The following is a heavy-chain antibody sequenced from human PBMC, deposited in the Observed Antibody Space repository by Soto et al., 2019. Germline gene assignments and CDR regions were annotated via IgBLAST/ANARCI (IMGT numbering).Heavy chain of an antibody. V-gene: IGHV4-59*01. Sequence: NPSETLSITCTVSGGSISSYYWSWIRQPPGKGLEWIGYIYYSGSTNYNPSLKSRVTISVDTSKNQFSLKLSSVTAADTAVYYCARVAYCGGDCYRGFDPWGQGTLVTVYS. J-gene: IGHJ5*02. CDR1: GGSISSYY. D-gene: IGHD2-21*02. CDR3: ARVAYCGGDCYRGFDP. CDR2: IYYSGST.